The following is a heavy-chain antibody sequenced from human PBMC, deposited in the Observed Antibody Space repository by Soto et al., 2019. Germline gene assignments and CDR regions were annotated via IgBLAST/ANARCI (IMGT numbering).Heavy chain of an antibody. D-gene: IGHD6-6*01. CDR3: AKNWDTTSSSSSH. CDR1: GFTFSTYA. Sequence: VQLLESGGGLVQPGGSLRLSCAASGFTFSTYAMSWVRQAPGKGLEWVSAISGSGGSTYYADSVKGRFTISRDNSKNTLYLQMHSLRAEDTAVYYCAKNWDTTSSSSSHWGQGTLVTVSS. CDR2: ISGSGGST. J-gene: IGHJ4*02. V-gene: IGHV3-23*01.